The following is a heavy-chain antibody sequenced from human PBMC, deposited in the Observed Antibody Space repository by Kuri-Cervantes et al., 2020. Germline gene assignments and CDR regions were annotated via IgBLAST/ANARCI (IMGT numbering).Heavy chain of an antibody. J-gene: IGHJ4*02. CDR1: GFTFSDYY. CDR3: ARDVLTGGFDY. Sequence: GESLKISCAASGFTFSDYYMSWIRQAPGKGLEWVSYISSSGSTIYYADSVKGRFTISRDNAKNSLYLQMNSLRAEDTAVYYCARDVLTGGFDYWGQGTRVTVSS. CDR2: ISSSGSTI. D-gene: IGHD7-27*01. V-gene: IGHV3-11*01.